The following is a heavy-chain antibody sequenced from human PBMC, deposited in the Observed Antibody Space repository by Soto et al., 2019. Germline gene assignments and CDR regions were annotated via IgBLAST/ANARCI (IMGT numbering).Heavy chain of an antibody. V-gene: IGHV3-21*01. CDR2: ISSSSSYI. CDR1: GFTFSSYS. J-gene: IGHJ4*02. D-gene: IGHD5-12*01. CDR3: ARVGTDSGYDYGGQTPGFDY. Sequence: EVQLVESGGGLVKPGGSLRLSCAASGFTFSSYSMNWVRQAPGKGLEWVSSISSSSSYIYYADSVKGRFTISRDNAKNSLYLQMNSLRAEDTAVYYCARVGTDSGYDYGGQTPGFDYWGQGTLVTVSS.